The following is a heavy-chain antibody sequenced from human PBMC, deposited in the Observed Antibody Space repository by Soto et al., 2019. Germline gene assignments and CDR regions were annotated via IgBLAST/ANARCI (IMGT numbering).Heavy chain of an antibody. J-gene: IGHJ4*02. Sequence: EVQLVESGGGLVQPGGSLRLSCAASKFTFSSYWMNWVRQAPGKGLEWVANIKQDGSEKYYVDSVKGRFTISRDNAKNALCLQMNSLRAEDTAVYYCAGGGGWVIDSWGQGALVTVSS. V-gene: IGHV3-7*01. CDR3: AGGGGWVIDS. CDR2: IKQDGSEK. D-gene: IGHD3-16*01. CDR1: KFTFSSYW.